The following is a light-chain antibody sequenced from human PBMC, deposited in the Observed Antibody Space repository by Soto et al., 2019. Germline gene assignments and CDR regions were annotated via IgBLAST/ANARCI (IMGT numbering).Light chain of an antibody. V-gene: IGKV1-39*01. CDR1: QTIMTY. J-gene: IGKJ1*01. Sequence: TQMTQAPSSLSASVGDGVSLTWRASQTIMTYLNWYQLKPGKPPRLLIYAASSLQSGVPSRFSGSGSGTDFTLTISSLQPEDFATYSCQQSYNSPQTFGQGTKVDIK. CDR3: QQSYNSPQT. CDR2: AAS.